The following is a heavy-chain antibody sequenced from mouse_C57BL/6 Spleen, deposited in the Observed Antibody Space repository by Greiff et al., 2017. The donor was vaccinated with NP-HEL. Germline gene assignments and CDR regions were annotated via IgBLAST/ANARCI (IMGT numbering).Heavy chain of an antibody. Sequence: QVQLQQSGAELARPGASVKLSCKASGYTFTSYGISWVKQRTGQGLEWIGEIYPRSGNTYYNEKFKGKATLTADKSSSTAYMELRSLTSEDSAVYFCALYYYGSSYRAMDYWGQGTSVTVSS. D-gene: IGHD1-1*01. V-gene: IGHV1-81*01. CDR2: IYPRSGNT. J-gene: IGHJ4*01. CDR1: GYTFTSYG. CDR3: ALYYYGSSYRAMDY.